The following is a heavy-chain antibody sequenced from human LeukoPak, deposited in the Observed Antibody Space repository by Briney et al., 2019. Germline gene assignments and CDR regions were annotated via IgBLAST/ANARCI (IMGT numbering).Heavy chain of an antibody. CDR3: AKDLPYCSSTSCYHDAFDI. J-gene: IGHJ3*02. CDR2: ISYDGSNK. CDR1: GFTFSSYG. V-gene: IGHV3-30*18. Sequence: PGRSLRLSCAASGFTFSSYGMHWGRRAPGKGLEWVAVISYDGSNKYYADSVKGRFTISRDNSKNTLYLQMNSLRAEDTAVYYCAKDLPYCSSTSCYHDAFDIWGQGTMVTVSS. D-gene: IGHD2-2*01.